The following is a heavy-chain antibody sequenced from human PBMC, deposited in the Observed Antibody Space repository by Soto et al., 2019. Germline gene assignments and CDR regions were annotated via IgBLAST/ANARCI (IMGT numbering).Heavy chain of an antibody. D-gene: IGHD6-6*01. V-gene: IGHV1-46*01. J-gene: IGHJ4*02. CDR2: INPSGGST. CDR3: LGGQYSSSTYFGY. CDR1: GCTFTSYY. Sequence: ASVKVSCNASGCTFTSYYMHWLRHPPGQELEWMVIINPSGGSTSYTQKFQGRVTMTSDTSTSTAYLVQSSLLYEDKTVYYRLGGQYSSSTYFGYWGQGTMVTVSS.